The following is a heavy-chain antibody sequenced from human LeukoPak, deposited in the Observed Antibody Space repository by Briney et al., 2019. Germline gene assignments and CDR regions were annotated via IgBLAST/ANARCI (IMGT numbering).Heavy chain of an antibody. CDR1: GFTFRDYV. D-gene: IGHD3-10*01. CDR2: TSSDLNVK. V-gene: IGHV3-30-3*01. J-gene: IGHJ4*02. CDR3: AREGYYGSGSPPSLYFDY. Sequence: GGSLRLSCAASGFTFRDYVIHWVRQAPGKGLEWVAVTSSDLNVKLYADSVKVRFTIPRDNSRSTLYLQMNSLRPEDTAIYYCAREGYYGSGSPPSLYFDYWGQGTLVTVSS.